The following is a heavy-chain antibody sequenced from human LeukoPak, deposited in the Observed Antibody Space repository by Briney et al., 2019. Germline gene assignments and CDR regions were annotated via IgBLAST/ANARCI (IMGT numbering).Heavy chain of an antibody. V-gene: IGHV4-34*01. CDR3: ARGRDYYGSGSLSDY. D-gene: IGHD3-10*01. Sequence: TSETLSLTCAVYGGSFSGYYWSWIRQPPGKGLEWIGEINHSGSTNYNPSLKSRVTISVDTSKNQFSLKLSSVTAAGTAVYYCARGRDYYGSGSLSDYWGQGTLVTVSS. J-gene: IGHJ4*02. CDR1: GGSFSGYY. CDR2: INHSGST.